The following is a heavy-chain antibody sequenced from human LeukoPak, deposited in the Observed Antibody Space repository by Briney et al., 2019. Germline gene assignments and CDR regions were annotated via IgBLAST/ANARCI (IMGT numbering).Heavy chain of an antibody. CDR2: ISWNSGSI. CDR1: GLTLDDYA. D-gene: IGHD2-8*01. CDR3: AKYGDCTNGVCNDY. J-gene: IGHJ4*02. Sequence: GRSLRLSCALSGLTLDDYAMRWVRQAARNVLDLVSGISWNSGSIGYADSVKGRFTISRDNAKNSLYLQMNSLRAEDTASYYCAKYGDCTNGVCNDYWGQGTLVTVSS. V-gene: IGHV3-9*01.